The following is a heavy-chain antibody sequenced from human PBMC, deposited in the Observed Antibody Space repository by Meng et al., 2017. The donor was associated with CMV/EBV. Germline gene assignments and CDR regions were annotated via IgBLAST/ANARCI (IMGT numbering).Heavy chain of an antibody. V-gene: IGHV4-61*01. CDR2: IYYSGST. J-gene: IGHJ6*02. D-gene: IGHD5-12*01. Sequence: SETLSLTCTVSGGSVSSGSYYWSWIRQPPGKGLEWIGYIYYSGSTNYNPSLKSRVTISVDTSKNQFSLKLSSVTAADTAVYYCARDGFPRYYYGMDVWGQGTTVTVSS. CDR1: GGSVSSGSYY. CDR3: ARDGFPRYYYGMDV.